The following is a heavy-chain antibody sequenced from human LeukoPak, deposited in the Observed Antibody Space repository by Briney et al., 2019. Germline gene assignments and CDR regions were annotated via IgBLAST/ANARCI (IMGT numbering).Heavy chain of an antibody. CDR3: ARGNYDILTGPRRTDAFDI. J-gene: IGHJ3*02. V-gene: IGHV1-18*01. D-gene: IGHD3-9*01. CDR1: GYTFTSYA. Sequence: ASVKVSCKASGYTFTSYAMHWVRQAPGQGLEWMGWISAYNGNTNYAQKLQGRVTMTTDTSTSTAYMELRSLRSDDTAVYYCARGNYDILTGPRRTDAFDIWGQGTKVTVSS. CDR2: ISAYNGNT.